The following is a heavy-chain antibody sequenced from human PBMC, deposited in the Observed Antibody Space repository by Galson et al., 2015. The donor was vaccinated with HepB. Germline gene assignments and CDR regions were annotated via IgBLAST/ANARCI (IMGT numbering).Heavy chain of an antibody. J-gene: IGHJ4*02. CDR1: GYIFYNYW. CDR2: IYPGDSDT. Sequence: QSGAEVKKPGDSLKISFKGSGYIFYNYWIGWVRQMPGKGLEWMGIIYPGDSDTRYSPSFQGHVTISADKSTSTAYLQWNSLKASDTAMYYCASQLSAGWNYFFDYWGQGTLVTVSS. V-gene: IGHV5-51*06. D-gene: IGHD1-7*01. CDR3: ASQLSAGWNYFFDY.